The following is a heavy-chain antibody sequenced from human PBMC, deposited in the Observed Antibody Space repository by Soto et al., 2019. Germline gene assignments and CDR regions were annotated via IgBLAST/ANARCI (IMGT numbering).Heavy chain of an antibody. CDR2: IIPIFGTA. V-gene: IGHV1-69*05. J-gene: IGHJ3*02. CDR3: ARDRSTAAGDDAFDI. D-gene: IGHD6-25*01. Sequence: SVKVSCKASGGTFSSYAISWVRQAPGQGLEWMGGIIPIFGTANYAQKLQGRVTMTTDTSTSTAYMELRSLRSDDTAVYYCARDRSTAAGDDAFDIWGQGTMVTVSS. CDR1: GGTFSSYA.